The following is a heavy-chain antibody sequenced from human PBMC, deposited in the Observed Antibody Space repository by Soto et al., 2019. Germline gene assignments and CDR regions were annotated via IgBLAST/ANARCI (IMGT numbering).Heavy chain of an antibody. CDR1: GYSFSSYG. CDR3: ARDSLRGYDSSGFYS. D-gene: IGHD3-22*01. CDR2: INTYNGNR. V-gene: IGHV1-18*03. Sequence: QVQLVQSGAELRKPGASVKVSCKASGYSFSSYGINWVRQAPGQGLEWMGWINTYNGNRNYAQKFEDRVTMTTATSTNTVYMELRSLKSDDMAIYYSARDSLRGYDSSGFYSWGQGTLVTVSS. J-gene: IGHJ4*02.